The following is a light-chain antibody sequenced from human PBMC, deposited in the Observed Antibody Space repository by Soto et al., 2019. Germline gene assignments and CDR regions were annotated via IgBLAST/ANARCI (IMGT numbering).Light chain of an antibody. CDR2: EVN. CDR3: QSYDSSLSGYV. V-gene: IGLV2-14*01. J-gene: IGLJ1*01. Sequence: QSALTQPASLSGSPGQSITISCTGTSSDIGAYDYVSWFQQHPGKAPKLMISEVNNRPSGVSNRFSGSKSGNTAYLTISGLQVWDEADYYCQSYDSSLSGYVFGTGTKVTVL. CDR1: SSDIGAYDY.